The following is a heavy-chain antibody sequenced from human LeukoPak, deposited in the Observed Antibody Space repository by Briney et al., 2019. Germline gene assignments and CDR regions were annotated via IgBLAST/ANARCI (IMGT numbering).Heavy chain of an antibody. CDR2: IYSGGST. CDR1: GFTFSYYS. V-gene: IGHV3-66*01. CDR3: ARAYSSSFNFDY. J-gene: IGHJ4*02. D-gene: IGHD6-6*01. Sequence: GGSLRLSCAASGFTFSYYSMNWVRQAPGKGLEWVSVIYSGGSTYYADSVKGRFTISRDNSKNTLYLQMNSLRAEDTPVYYCARAYSSSFNFDYWGQGTLVTVSS.